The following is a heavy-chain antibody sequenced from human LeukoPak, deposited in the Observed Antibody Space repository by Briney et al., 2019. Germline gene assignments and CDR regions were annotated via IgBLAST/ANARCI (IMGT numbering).Heavy chain of an antibody. Sequence: PGGSLRLSCAASGFTFSNAWMTWIRQAPGKGLEWVGRFKSRTDGGTTDYAAPVKGRFTISRDDSRNTLYLQMNSLKTEDTAVYYCTAHPERILEWLPALYYFDYWGQGTLVTVSS. J-gene: IGHJ4*02. CDR3: TAHPERILEWLPALYYFDY. D-gene: IGHD3-3*01. V-gene: IGHV3-15*01. CDR2: FKSRTDGGTT. CDR1: GFTFSNAW.